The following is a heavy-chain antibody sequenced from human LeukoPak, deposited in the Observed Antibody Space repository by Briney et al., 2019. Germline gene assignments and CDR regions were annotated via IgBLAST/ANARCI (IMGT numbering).Heavy chain of an antibody. CDR3: AKRRKWRQLVARSSGEYFQH. CDR1: GFTFSSYA. J-gene: IGHJ1*01. CDR2: ISGSGAST. D-gene: IGHD6-13*01. Sequence: GGSLRLSCAASGFTFSSYAMSWVRQAPGKGLEWASAISGSGASTYYVDSVKGRFTISRDNSKNTLYLQMNSLRAEDTAVYYCAKRRKWRQLVARSSGEYFQHWGQGTLVTVSS. V-gene: IGHV3-23*01.